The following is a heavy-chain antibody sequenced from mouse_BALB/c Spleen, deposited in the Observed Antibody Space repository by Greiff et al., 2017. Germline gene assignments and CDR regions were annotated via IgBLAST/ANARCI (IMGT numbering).Heavy chain of an antibody. CDR2: SRNKANDYTT. J-gene: IGHJ4*01. CDR1: GFTFSAFY. V-gene: IGHV7-1*02. CDR3: ARDARGSEAMDY. Sequence: EVKVVESGGGLVQPGGSLRLSCATSGFTFSAFYMEWVRQPPGKRLEWIAASRNKANDYTTEYSASVKGRFIVSRDTSQSILYLQMNALRAEDTAICYCARDARGSEAMDYWGQGTSGTVSS.